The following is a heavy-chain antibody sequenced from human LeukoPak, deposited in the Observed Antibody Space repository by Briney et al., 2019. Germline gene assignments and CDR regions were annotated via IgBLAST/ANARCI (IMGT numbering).Heavy chain of an antibody. D-gene: IGHD1-26*01. J-gene: IGHJ4*02. CDR2: IYYSGST. CDR1: GGSISSSSYY. CDR3: ARTHDSGSHDY. Sequence: SETLSLTCTVSGGSISSSSYYWGWIRQPPGKGLEWIGSIYYSGSTYYNPSLKSRVTISVDTSKNQFSLKLSSVTAADTAVYYCARTHDSGSHDYWGQGTLVTVSS. V-gene: IGHV4-39*01.